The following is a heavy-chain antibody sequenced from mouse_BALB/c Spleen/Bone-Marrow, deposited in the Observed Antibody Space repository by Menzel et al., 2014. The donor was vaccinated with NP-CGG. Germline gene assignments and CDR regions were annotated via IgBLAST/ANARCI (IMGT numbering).Heavy chain of an antibody. CDR3: ASYYYGRAWSAY. CDR1: GFNIKGTY. J-gene: IGHJ3*01. Sequence: EVQLQQSGAELVKPGASVKLSCTASGFNIKGTYVHWVKQRPEQGLEWIGRIDPANGNTNYDPKFQGKATITADTSSNTAYLQLSSLTSEDTAVYYCASYYYGRAWSAYWGQGTLVTVSA. D-gene: IGHD1-1*01. V-gene: IGHV14-3*02. CDR2: IDPANGNT.